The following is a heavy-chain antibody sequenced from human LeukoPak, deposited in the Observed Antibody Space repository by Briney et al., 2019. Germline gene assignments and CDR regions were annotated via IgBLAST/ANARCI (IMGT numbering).Heavy chain of an antibody. D-gene: IGHD3-10*01. CDR3: AIGGFTVVPH. V-gene: IGHV3-7*02. CDR1: GFTFSNFW. CDR2: IKNDGSEI. J-gene: IGHJ4*02. Sequence: GGSLRLSCAASGFTFSNFWVSWVRQAPGKALEWVANIKNDGSEIYYVDSVKGRFTISRDNARNSLYLQMNSLRAEDTAVYYCAIGGFTVVPHWGQGTLVTVSS.